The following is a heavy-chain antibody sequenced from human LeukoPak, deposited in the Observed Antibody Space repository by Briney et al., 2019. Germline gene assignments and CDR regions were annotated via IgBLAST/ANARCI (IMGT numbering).Heavy chain of an antibody. CDR3: ATAGGDGSRMGFDP. V-gene: IGHV3-74*01. CDR2: ISADGSVK. CDR1: GFTFSRYW. J-gene: IGHJ5*02. D-gene: IGHD2-15*01. Sequence: PGGSPRLSCADSGFTFSRYWMHWVRQTPGKGLAWVSCISADGSVKRYADSVKGRFTISRDNTKSTLYLQMHSLRAEDTAVYYCATAGGDGSRMGFDPWGQGTLVTVSS.